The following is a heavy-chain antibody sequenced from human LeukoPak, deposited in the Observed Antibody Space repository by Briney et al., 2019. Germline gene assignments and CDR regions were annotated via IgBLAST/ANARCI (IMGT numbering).Heavy chain of an antibody. Sequence: SETLSLTCAVSGGSIRNYYWSWIRQPPGKGLEWIGYIYYSGSTNYNPSLKSRVTISVDTSKNQFSLKLSSVTAADTAVYYCARHYGATVLTAIAYWGQGTLVTVSS. J-gene: IGHJ4*02. CDR3: ARHYGATVLTAIAY. CDR1: GGSIRNYY. V-gene: IGHV4-59*01. D-gene: IGHD4-23*01. CDR2: IYYSGST.